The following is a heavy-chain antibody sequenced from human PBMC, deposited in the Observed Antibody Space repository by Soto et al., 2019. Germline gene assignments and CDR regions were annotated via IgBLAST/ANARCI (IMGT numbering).Heavy chain of an antibody. D-gene: IGHD2-2*01. J-gene: IGHJ5*02. CDR1: GGSISSGGYY. CDR3: ASIPVPAPTEGIDP. CDR2: IYYSGST. V-gene: IGHV4-31*03. Sequence: QVQLQESGPGLVKPSQTLSLTCTVSGGSISSGGYYWSWIRQHPGKGLEWIGYIYYSGSTYYNPSLKSRVTISVDTSKNQCSLKLSSVTAADTTVYYCASIPVPAPTEGIDPWGQGTLVTVSS.